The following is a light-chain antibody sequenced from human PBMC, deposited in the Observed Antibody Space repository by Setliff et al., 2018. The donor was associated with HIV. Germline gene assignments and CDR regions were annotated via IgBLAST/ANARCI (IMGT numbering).Light chain of an antibody. Sequence: QSALTQPASVSGSPGQSITIPCTGTSSDVGRYNTVSWYQQHPGKAPKLMIYEVTKRPSGISDRFSASKSGNTASLTISGIQAEDEADYYCCSYVGGYFFGTGTKVTVL. CDR2: EVT. CDR1: SSDVGRYNT. V-gene: IGLV2-23*02. J-gene: IGLJ1*01. CDR3: CSYVGGYF.